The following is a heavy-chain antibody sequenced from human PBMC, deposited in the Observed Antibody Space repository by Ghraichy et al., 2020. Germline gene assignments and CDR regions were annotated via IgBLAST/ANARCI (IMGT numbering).Heavy chain of an antibody. J-gene: IGHJ4*02. D-gene: IGHD3-10*01. V-gene: IGHV4-59*08. CDR2: IHYSGSS. Sequence: SETLSLTCTVSGDSINNYYWSWIRQPPGKGLEWIGYIHYSGSSDYNPSLKSRVTISIDTSKNQFSLKLSSVTAADTAVYYCGRHVASSYGPLDYWGQGTLVTVSS. CDR1: GDSINNYY. CDR3: GRHVASSYGPLDY.